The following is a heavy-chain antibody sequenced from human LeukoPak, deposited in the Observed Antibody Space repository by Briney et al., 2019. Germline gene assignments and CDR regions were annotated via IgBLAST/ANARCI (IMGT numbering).Heavy chain of an antibody. Sequence: GGSLRLSCAASRFTFSSYWLTWVRQAPGKGLEWVANIKQDGSEKYYVDAVKGRFTISRDNAKNSLYLQMNSLRAEDTAVYYCARYSSGYYYDPPRYFDYWGQGTLVTVSS. CDR1: RFTFSSYW. CDR3: ARYSSGYYYDPPRYFDY. J-gene: IGHJ4*02. V-gene: IGHV3-7*03. D-gene: IGHD3-22*01. CDR2: IKQDGSEK.